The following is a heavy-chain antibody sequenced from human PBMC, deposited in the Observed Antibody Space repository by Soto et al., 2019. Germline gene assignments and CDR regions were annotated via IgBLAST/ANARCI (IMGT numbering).Heavy chain of an antibody. V-gene: IGHV4-39*01. CDR2: IYYSGST. CDR1: GGSISSSSYY. J-gene: IGHJ3*02. D-gene: IGHD2-21*02. CDR3: ARTGSHIVVVTAIPYDAFDI. Sequence: TSETLSLTCTVSGGSISSSSYYWGWIRQPPGKGLEWIGSIYYSGSTYYNPSLKSRVTISVDTSKNQFSLKLSSVTAADTAVYYCARTGSHIVVVTAIPYDAFDIWGQGTMVTVS.